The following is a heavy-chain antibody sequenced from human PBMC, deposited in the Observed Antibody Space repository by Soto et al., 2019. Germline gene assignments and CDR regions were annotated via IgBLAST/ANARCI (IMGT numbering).Heavy chain of an antibody. CDR1: GFTFDDYT. CDR2: ISWDGGST. Sequence: GGSLRLSCAASGFTFDDYTMHWVRQAPGKGLEWVSLISWDGGSTYYADSVKGRFTISRDNSKNSLYLQMNSLRTEDTALYYCAKDIGYDSNGAFDYWGQGTLVTVSS. V-gene: IGHV3-43*01. CDR3: AKDIGYDSNGAFDY. J-gene: IGHJ4*02. D-gene: IGHD3-22*01.